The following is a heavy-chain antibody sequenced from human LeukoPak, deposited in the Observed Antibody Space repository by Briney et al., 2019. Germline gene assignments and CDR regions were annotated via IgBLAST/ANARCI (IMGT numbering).Heavy chain of an antibody. D-gene: IGHD3-10*01. V-gene: IGHV1-46*01. CDR3: ASPGTGAGGYYDY. Sequence: ASVKVSCKASGYTFTSYYMHWLRQAPGQGLEWMGIINPSGGSTSYAQKFQGRVTMTRDTSTSTVYMELSSLRSEDTAVYYCASPGTGAGGYYDYWGQGTLVTVSS. CDR2: INPSGGST. CDR1: GYTFTSYY. J-gene: IGHJ4*02.